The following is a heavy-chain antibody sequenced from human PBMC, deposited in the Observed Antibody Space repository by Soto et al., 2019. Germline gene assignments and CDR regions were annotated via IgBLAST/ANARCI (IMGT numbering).Heavy chain of an antibody. J-gene: IGHJ6*04. V-gene: IGHV1-8*01. CDR2: MNPNSGNT. CDR1: GYTFNSYD. CDR3: ARGLVRYCSSTSCNHMDV. Sequence: GASVKVSCKASGYTFNSYDINWVRQATGQGLEWMGWMNPNSGNTGYAQKFQGRVTMTRNTSISTAYMELSSLRSEDTAVYYCARGLVRYCSSTSCNHMDVWGKGTTVTVSS. D-gene: IGHD2-2*01.